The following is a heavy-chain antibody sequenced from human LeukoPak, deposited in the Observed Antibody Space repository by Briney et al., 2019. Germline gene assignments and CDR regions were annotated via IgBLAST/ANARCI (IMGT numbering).Heavy chain of an antibody. CDR2: IRSKANSYAT. V-gene: IGHV3-73*01. Sequence: PGGSLRLSCAAYGFTFSGSAMHWVRQASGKGLEWVGRIRSKANSYATAYAASVKGRFTISRDDSKNTAYLQMNSLKTEDTAVYYCTGSHYDILTGYYKRYMDVWGKGTTVTISS. J-gene: IGHJ6*03. CDR3: TGSHYDILTGYYKRYMDV. D-gene: IGHD3-9*01. CDR1: GFTFSGSA.